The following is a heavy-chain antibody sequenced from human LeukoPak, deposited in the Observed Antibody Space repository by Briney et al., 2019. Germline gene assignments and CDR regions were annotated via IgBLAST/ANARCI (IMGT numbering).Heavy chain of an antibody. CDR2: IYHSGST. CDR3: ARDVGIAAAYDY. CDR1: GYSISSGYY. V-gene: IGHV4-38-2*02. D-gene: IGHD6-13*01. J-gene: IGHJ4*02. Sequence: KSSETLSLTCAVSGYSISSGYYWGWIRQPPGKGLEWIGSIYHSGSTYYNPSLKSRVTISVDTSQNQFSLKLSSVTAADTAVYYCARDVGIAAAYDYWGQGTLVTVSS.